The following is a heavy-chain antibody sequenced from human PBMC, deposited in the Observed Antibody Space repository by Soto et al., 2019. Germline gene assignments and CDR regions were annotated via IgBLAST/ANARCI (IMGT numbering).Heavy chain of an antibody. CDR3: VVYGDERHDPNSYGLDV. CDR1: GYPISRGYY. J-gene: IGHJ6*02. CDR2: VSHSGSP. D-gene: IGHD4-17*01. V-gene: IGHV4-38-2*01. Sequence: SETLSLTCAVSGYPISRGYYWGWIRQPPGKGLEWIGSVSHSGSPYYNPSLRSRVTISIDTSKKQFSLKLNSVTAADTAVYYCVVYGDERHDPNSYGLDVWGQGNTVT.